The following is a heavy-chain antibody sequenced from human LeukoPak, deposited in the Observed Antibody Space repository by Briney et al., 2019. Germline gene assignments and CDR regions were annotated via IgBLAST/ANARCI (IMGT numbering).Heavy chain of an antibody. D-gene: IGHD3-9*01. Sequence: PGGSLRLSCAASGFTFSSYEMNWVRQAPGRGLEWVSYISSSGSTIYYADSVMGRFTISRDKVKNSLYLQMNSLRAEDTAVYYCAGIYDILGITSGFEYWGQGTLVTVSP. CDR1: GFTFSSYE. CDR3: AGIYDILGITSGFEY. J-gene: IGHJ4*02. CDR2: ISSSGSTI. V-gene: IGHV3-48*03.